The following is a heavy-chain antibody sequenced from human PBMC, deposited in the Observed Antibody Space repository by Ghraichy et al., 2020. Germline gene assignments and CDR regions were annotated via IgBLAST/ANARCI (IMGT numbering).Heavy chain of an antibody. V-gene: IGHV3-23*01. D-gene: IGHD6-19*01. CDR3: AKAGGYSTGWWVDYYDD. CDR1: GFTFSGYA. CDR2: ISESGGST. Sequence: GGSLRLSCAPSGFTFSGYAMNWVRQAPLKGLQWVSSISESGGSTYYADYVKGRFTISRDNSRNTLYLQMDRLRVDDTAVYYCAKAGGYSTGWWVDYYDDWGQGTLVTVSS. J-gene: IGHJ4*02.